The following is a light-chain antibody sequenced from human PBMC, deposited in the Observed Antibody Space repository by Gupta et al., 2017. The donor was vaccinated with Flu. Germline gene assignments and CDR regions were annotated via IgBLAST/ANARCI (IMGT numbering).Light chain of an antibody. CDR3: QHYNSYSRT. V-gene: IGKV1-5*03. Sequence: GDRVTINCRDSQSSSVGLGWYQQKPGKPQKLLIYKASSSESGVPSRCSGSGSGTEVTLTISSLQQDDFANYYCQHYNSYSRTFGQGTKVEIK. CDR1: QSSSVG. J-gene: IGKJ1*01. CDR2: KAS.